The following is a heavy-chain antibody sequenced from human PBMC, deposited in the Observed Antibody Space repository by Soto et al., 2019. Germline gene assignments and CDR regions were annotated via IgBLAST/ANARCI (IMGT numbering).Heavy chain of an antibody. CDR3: ARMGRDYVWDYFDY. CDR2: ICYSGST. D-gene: IGHD3-16*01. Sequence: SETLSLTCTVSGGSISSYYWSWIRQPPGKGLEWIGYICYSGSTNYNPSLKSRVTISVDTSKNQFSLKLSSVTAADTAVYYCARMGRDYVWDYFDYWGQGTLVTVSS. CDR1: GGSISSYY. J-gene: IGHJ4*02. V-gene: IGHV4-59*01.